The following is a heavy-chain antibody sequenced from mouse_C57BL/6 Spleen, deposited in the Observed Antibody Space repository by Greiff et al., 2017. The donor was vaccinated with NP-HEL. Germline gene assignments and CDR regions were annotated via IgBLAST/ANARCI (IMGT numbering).Heavy chain of an antibody. CDR3: ARRYGNYESYAMDY. V-gene: IGHV5-17*01. D-gene: IGHD2-10*02. J-gene: IGHJ4*01. CDR1: GFTFSDYG. Sequence: VQLQQSGGGLVKPGGSLKLSCAASGFTFSDYGMHWVRQAPEQGLEWVAYISSGSSTISYADTVKGRFTISRDNAKNTLFLQMTSLRSEDTAMYDCARRYGNYESYAMDYWGQGTSVTVSS. CDR2: ISSGSSTI.